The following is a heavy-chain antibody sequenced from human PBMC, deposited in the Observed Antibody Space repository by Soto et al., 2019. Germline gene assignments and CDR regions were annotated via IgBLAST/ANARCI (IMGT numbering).Heavy chain of an antibody. Sequence: PSETLSLTCTVSGDSISSSSYYWGWIRQPPGKGLEWIGSIFYSGSTYYNPSLKSRVTISVDTSKNQFSLNLSSVTAADTAEYYCARGAGSPTYYYGIAVWGQVTTFLVS. J-gene: IGHJ6*02. CDR3: ARGAGSPTYYYGIAV. V-gene: IGHV4-39*01. CDR2: IFYSGST. CDR1: GDSISSSSYY. D-gene: IGHD2-15*01.